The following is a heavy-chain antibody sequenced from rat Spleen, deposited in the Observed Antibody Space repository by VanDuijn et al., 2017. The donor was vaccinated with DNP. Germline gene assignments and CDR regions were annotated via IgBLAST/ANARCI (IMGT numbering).Heavy chain of an antibody. V-gene: IGHV5S13*01. CDR1: GFTFRDYG. J-gene: IGHJ1*01. CDR2: ISYDGGNT. Sequence: EVQLVESGGGLVQPGRSMKLSCVASGFTFRDYGMAWVLQAPTKGLEWVASISYDGGNTNYRDSVKGRLTISRDDAKNTQYLQMDSLRSEDTATYYCARGLRYWYFDFWGPGTMVTVSS. CDR3: ARGLRYWYFDF. D-gene: IGHD1-11*01.